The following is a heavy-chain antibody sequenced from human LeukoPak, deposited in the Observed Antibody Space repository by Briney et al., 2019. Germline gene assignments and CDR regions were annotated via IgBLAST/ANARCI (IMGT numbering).Heavy chain of an antibody. D-gene: IGHD3-22*01. V-gene: IGHV4-59*01. CDR3: ARLSGYSSGHYYSDY. CDR1: GGSISSDY. Sequence: SETLSLTCTVSGGSISSDYWSWIRQPPGKGLEWLGYIYYRGSTNYNPSLKSRVTISVDTSKNQFSLKLSSVTAADTAVYYCARLSGYSSGHYYSDYWGQGTLVTVSS. CDR2: IYYRGST. J-gene: IGHJ4*02.